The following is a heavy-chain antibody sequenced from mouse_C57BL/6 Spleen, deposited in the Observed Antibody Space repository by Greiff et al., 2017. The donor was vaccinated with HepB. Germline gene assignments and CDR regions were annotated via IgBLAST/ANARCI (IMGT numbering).Heavy chain of an antibody. CDR1: GFTFSSYA. V-gene: IGHV5-9-1*02. Sequence: EVQGVESGEGLVKPGGSLKLSCAASGFTFSSYAMSWVRQTPEKRLEWVAYISSGGDYIYYADTVKGRFTISRDNARNTLYLQMSSLKSEDTAMYYCTRDRDDGYYFYYAMDYWGQGTSVTVSS. D-gene: IGHD2-3*01. CDR3: TRDRDDGYYFYYAMDY. J-gene: IGHJ4*01. CDR2: ISSGGDYI.